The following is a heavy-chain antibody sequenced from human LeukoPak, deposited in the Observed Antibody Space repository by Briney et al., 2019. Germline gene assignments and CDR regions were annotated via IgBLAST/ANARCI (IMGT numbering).Heavy chain of an antibody. J-gene: IGHJ4*02. Sequence: PGGSLRLSCAASGFTFSSYAMSWVRQAPGKGLEWVSVISGSGGSTYYADSVKGRFTISRDNSKNTLYLQMNSLRVEDTALYYCAKSGGSYYYFDYWGQGTLVTVSS. V-gene: IGHV3-23*01. D-gene: IGHD2-15*01. CDR1: GFTFSSYA. CDR3: AKSGGSYYYFDY. CDR2: ISGSGGST.